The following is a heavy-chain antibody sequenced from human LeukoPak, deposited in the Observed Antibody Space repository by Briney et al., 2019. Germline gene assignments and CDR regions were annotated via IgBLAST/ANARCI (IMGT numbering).Heavy chain of an antibody. J-gene: IGHJ4*02. V-gene: IGHV3-7*01. CDR2: IKQDGSEK. CDR1: GFTFSSYW. CDR3: ARDGQDDFWSGYHFDY. Sequence: GGSLRLSCAASGFTFSSYWMSWVRQAPGKGLEGVANIKQDGSEKYYVDSVKGRFTISRDNDKNSLYLQMNSLRAEDTAVYYCARDGQDDFWSGYHFDYWGQGTLVTVSS. D-gene: IGHD3-3*01.